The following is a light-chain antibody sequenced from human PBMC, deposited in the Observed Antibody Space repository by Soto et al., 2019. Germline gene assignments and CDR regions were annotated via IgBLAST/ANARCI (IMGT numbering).Light chain of an antibody. CDR2: EVS. V-gene: IGLV2-14*01. CDR3: SSYTSRSTGV. CDR1: SSDVGGYNY. J-gene: IGLJ1*01. Sequence: QSALTQPASVSGSPGQSITISCTGTSSDVGGYNYVSWYQQHPGKAPKLISYEVSNRPSGVSNRFSGSKSGNTASLTISGLQAEDGADYYCSSYTSRSTGVFGTGTNLTVL.